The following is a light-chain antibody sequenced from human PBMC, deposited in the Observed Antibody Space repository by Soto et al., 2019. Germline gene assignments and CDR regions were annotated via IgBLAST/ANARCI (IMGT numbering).Light chain of an antibody. V-gene: IGKV3-15*01. CDR2: GAS. CDR3: QEYNNWPPIT. J-gene: IGKJ5*01. Sequence: ADLSVSVGTSSLLSYMASQSVSSNLAWYQQKPGHAPRLLIYGASTRATGIPARFSGSGSGTEFTLTISSLQSEDFAVYYWQEYNNWPPITFAQRARLEI. CDR1: QSVSSN.